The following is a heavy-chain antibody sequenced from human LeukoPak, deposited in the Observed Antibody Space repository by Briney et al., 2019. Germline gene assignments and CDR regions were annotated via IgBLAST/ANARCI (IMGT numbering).Heavy chain of an antibody. V-gene: IGHV4-39*07. D-gene: IGHD6-13*01. Sequence: KPSETLSLTCTVSGGSISSSSYYWGWIRQPPGKGLEWIGSIYYSGSTYYNPSLKSRVTISVDTSKNQFSLKPSSVTAADTAVYYCARDLRAAAGTIYWGQGTLVTVSS. CDR1: GGSISSSSYY. CDR2: IYYSGST. CDR3: ARDLRAAAGTIY. J-gene: IGHJ4*02.